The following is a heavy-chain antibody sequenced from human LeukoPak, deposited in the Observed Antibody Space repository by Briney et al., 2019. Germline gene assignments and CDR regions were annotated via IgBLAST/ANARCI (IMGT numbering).Heavy chain of an antibody. CDR3: AKHVDIVATIPD. CDR1: GFTFSSYA. D-gene: IGHD5-12*01. Sequence: GGSLRLSCAASGFTFSSYAMSWVRQAPGKGLEWGSAISVSGGSTYYADSVKGRFTISRDNSKNTLYLQMNSMRAEDTAVYYCAKHVDIVATIPDWGQGTLVTVSS. J-gene: IGHJ4*02. V-gene: IGHV3-23*01. CDR2: ISVSGGST.